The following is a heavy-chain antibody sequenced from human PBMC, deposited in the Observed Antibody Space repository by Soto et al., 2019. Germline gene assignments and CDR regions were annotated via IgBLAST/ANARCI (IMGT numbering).Heavy chain of an antibody. Sequence: GESLKISCTXSVYSFTSYWIGGVRPLPVKVLDCVGIVYPGDSDTRYSPSFQGQVTISADKSISTAYLQWSSLKASDTAMYYCARGMIEYSSSDGVDYWGQGTLVPVSS. J-gene: IGHJ4*02. CDR3: ARGMIEYSSSDGVDY. V-gene: IGHV5-51*01. CDR2: VYPGDSDT. D-gene: IGHD6-6*01. CDR1: VYSFTSYW.